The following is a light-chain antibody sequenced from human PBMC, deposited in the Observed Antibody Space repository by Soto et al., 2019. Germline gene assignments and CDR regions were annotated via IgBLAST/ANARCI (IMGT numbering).Light chain of an antibody. CDR2: LNSDGSH. CDR1: SGHSNYA. Sequence: QTVVTQSPSASACLGASVKLTCTLSSGHSNYAIAWHQQQPEKGPRYLMKLNSDGSHSKGDGIPDRFSGSSSGAERYLTISSLQSEDEADYYCQTWGTGSWVFGGGTKLTVL. J-gene: IGLJ3*02. CDR3: QTWGTGSWV. V-gene: IGLV4-69*01.